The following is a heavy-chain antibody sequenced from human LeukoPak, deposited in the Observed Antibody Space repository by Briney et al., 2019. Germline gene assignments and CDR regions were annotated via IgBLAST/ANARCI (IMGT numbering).Heavy chain of an antibody. D-gene: IGHD6-19*01. J-gene: IGHJ3*02. V-gene: IGHV3-30-3*01. Sequence: GWSLTLSCPASGFTFRSYVMHWLRQAPAKGVAGVAGTSHDEGIKVYGDSAKGRLIIARDNSKYTLYLQMNSLRPEDTAVYYCAREGYSSGCAGGFDIWGQGTLVIVSS. CDR2: TSHDEGIK. CDR3: AREGYSSGCAGGFDI. CDR1: GFTFRSYV.